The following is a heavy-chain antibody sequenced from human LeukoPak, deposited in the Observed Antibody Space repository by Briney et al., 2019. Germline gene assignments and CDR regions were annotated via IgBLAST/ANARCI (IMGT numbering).Heavy chain of an antibody. J-gene: IGHJ6*02. CDR3: ARDKTLNYYDSSGYAKIYYYGMDV. D-gene: IGHD3-22*01. Sequence: SETLSLTCTVSGGSISSYYWSWIRQPPGKGLEWIGYIYYSGSTNYNPSLKSRVTISVDTSKNQFSLKLSSVTAADTAVYYCARDKTLNYYDSSGYAKIYYYGMDVWGPGTTVTVSS. V-gene: IGHV4-59*01. CDR1: GGSISSYY. CDR2: IYYSGST.